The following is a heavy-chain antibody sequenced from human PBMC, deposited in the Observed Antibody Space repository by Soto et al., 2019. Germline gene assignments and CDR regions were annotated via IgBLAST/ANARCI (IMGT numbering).Heavy chain of an antibody. D-gene: IGHD6-19*01. CDR3: AFVAGTDYFDY. J-gene: IGHJ4*02. V-gene: IGHV4-34*01. CDR1: GGSFIGYY. Sequence: SETLSLTCAVYGGSFIGYYWSWIRQPPGKGLEWIGEINHRGSTNYNPSLKSRVTISVDTSKNQFSLKLSSVTAADTAVYYCAFVAGTDYFDYWGQGTLVTVSS. CDR2: INHRGST.